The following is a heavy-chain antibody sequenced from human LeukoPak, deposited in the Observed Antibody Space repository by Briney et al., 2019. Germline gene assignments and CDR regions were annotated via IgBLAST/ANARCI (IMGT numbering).Heavy chain of an antibody. V-gene: IGHV3-48*03. CDR2: ISSSGSTI. CDR3: SRDPRHSDY. CDR1: GFTFSSYE. Sequence: LTGGSLRLSCAASGFTFSSYEMNWVRQAPGKGLEWISYISSSGSTIYYADSVKGRFTISRDNAKNSLYLQMNSLRAEDTAVYYCSRDPRHSDYWGQGTLVTVSS. J-gene: IGHJ4*02.